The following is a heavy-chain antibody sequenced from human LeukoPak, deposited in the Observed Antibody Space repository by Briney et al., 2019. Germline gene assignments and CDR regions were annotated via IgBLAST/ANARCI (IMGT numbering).Heavy chain of an antibody. V-gene: IGHV4-39*01. J-gene: IGHJ3*02. CDR1: GGSISSSLYH. Sequence: PSETLSLTCTVSGGSISSSLYHWGWIRQTPGKNLEWLGSIYYTGTTHYNPSLKSRVTISVDTSKNQFSLNLSSVTAADTAVYYCARVQMSHYYDSSGYSDGAFDIWGQGTMVTVSS. D-gene: IGHD3-22*01. CDR3: ARVQMSHYYDSSGYSDGAFDI. CDR2: IYYTGTT.